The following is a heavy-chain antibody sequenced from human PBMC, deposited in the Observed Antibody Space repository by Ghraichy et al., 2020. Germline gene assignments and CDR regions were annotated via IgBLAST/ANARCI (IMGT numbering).Heavy chain of an antibody. Sequence: SGPSLVKPTQTLTLTCTFSGFSLSTSGMCVSWIRQPPGKALEWLARVDWDDDKYYSTSLKTRLTISKDTSKNQVVLTMTNMDPVDTATYYCARAIAVAGRTPYGMDVWGQGTTVTVSS. D-gene: IGHD6-19*01. J-gene: IGHJ6*02. V-gene: IGHV2-70*11. CDR2: VDWDDDK. CDR3: ARAIAVAGRTPYGMDV. CDR1: GFSLSTSGMC.